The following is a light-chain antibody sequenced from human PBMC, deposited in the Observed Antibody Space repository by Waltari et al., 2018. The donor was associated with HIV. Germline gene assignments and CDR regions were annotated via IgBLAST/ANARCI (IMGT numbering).Light chain of an antibody. CDR3: AAWDDSLSGWV. V-gene: IGLV1-47*01. CDR2: RNS. Sequence: QSALPQPPSTSGTPGQTVTIPCSGSSSHIGDNYVSWYQQLPGTAPKLLIYRNSQRPSGVRDRFSGSKSGTSASLAINDLRSEDEAEYHCAAWDDSLSGWVFGGGTNLTVL. J-gene: IGLJ3*02. CDR1: SSHIGDNY.